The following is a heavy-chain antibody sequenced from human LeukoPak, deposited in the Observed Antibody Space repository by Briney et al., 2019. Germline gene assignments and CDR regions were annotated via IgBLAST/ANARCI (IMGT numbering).Heavy chain of an antibody. CDR3: ARGLSSGWYIVYFDY. D-gene: IGHD6-19*01. CDR2: INAGNGNT. Sequence: ASVKVSCKASGYTFTSYAMHWVRQAPRQRLEWMGWINAGNGNTKYSQKFQGRVTITRDTSASTAYMELSSLRSEDTAVYYCARGLSSGWYIVYFDYWGQGTLVTVSS. CDR1: GYTFTSYA. J-gene: IGHJ4*02. V-gene: IGHV1-3*01.